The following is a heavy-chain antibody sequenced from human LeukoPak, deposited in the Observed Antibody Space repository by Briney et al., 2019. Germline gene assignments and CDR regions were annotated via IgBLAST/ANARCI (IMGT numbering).Heavy chain of an antibody. D-gene: IGHD2-2*01. CDR3: ATFCSSTSCLYYFDY. V-gene: IGHV1-24*01. Sequence: GASVKVSCKVSGYTLTELSMHWVRQAPGKGLEWMGNFDPEDGETIYAQKFQGRVTMTEDTSTDTAYMELSSLRSEDTAVYYCATFCSSTSCLYYFDYWGQGTLVTVSS. J-gene: IGHJ4*02. CDR2: FDPEDGET. CDR1: GYTLTELS.